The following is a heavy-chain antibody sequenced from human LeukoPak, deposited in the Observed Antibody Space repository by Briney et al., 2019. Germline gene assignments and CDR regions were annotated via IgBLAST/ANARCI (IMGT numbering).Heavy chain of an antibody. J-gene: IGHJ6*02. CDR3: ARDSAGEYYLPYYYGMDV. Sequence: PGGSLRLSCAASGFTFSSYWMSWVRQAPGKGLEWVANIKQDGSEKYYVDSVKGRFTISRDNAKNSLYLQMNSLRAEDTAVYYCARDSAGEYYLPYYYGMDVWGQGTTVTVSS. CDR2: IKQDGSEK. D-gene: IGHD2/OR15-2a*01. CDR1: GFTFSSYW. V-gene: IGHV3-7*03.